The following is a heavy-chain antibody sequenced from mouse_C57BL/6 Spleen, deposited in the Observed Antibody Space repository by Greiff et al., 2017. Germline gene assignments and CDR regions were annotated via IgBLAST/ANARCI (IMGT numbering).Heavy chain of an antibody. Sequence: VQLQQPGAELVKPGASVKVSCKASGYTFTSYWMHWVKQRPGQGLEWIGRIHPSDSDTNYNQKFKGKATLTVDKSSSSAYMQLSSLTSEDSAVYYCALGYGSSHWYFDVWGTGTTVTGSS. CDR1: GYTFTSYW. D-gene: IGHD1-1*01. CDR3: ALGYGSSHWYFDV. V-gene: IGHV1-74*01. J-gene: IGHJ1*03. CDR2: IHPSDSDT.